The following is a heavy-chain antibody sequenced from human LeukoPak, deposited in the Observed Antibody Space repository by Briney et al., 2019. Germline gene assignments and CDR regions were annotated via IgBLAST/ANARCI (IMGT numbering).Heavy chain of an antibody. CDR1: IGSIRSSSYY. V-gene: IGHV4-39*01. D-gene: IGHD6-13*01. CDR2: INYSGST. J-gene: IGHJ4*02. Sequence: SETLSLTCTVSIGSIRSSSYYSGWIRQPPGKWLEWIGSINYSGSTYYNPSLKSPVAIAVDTCKSQFSLNLSSVTATDPAVYYCARHWAAGDFDYWGQGTLVTVSS. CDR3: ARHWAAGDFDY.